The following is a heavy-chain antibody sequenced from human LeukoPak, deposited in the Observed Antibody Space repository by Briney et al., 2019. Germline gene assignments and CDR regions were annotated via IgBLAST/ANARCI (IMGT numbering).Heavy chain of an antibody. CDR2: IKQDGSEK. D-gene: IGHD6-19*01. Sequence: GGSLRLSCAASGFTFSSYWMGWVRQAPGKGLEWVANIKQDGSEKYYVDSVKGRFTISRDNAKNSLYLQMNSLRAEDTAVYYCARDLAPLAVAATGVDYWGQGTLVTVSS. CDR3: ARDLAPLAVAATGVDY. CDR1: GFTFSSYW. V-gene: IGHV3-7*01. J-gene: IGHJ4*02.